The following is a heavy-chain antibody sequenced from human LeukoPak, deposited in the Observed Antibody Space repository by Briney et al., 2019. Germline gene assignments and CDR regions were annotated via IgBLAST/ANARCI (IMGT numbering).Heavy chain of an antibody. CDR2: INPNSGGT. Sequence: LEWMGWINPNSGGTNYAQKFQGRVTMTRDTSISTAYMELSRLRSDDTAVYYCARDLLTNWGQGTLVTVSS. V-gene: IGHV1-2*02. D-gene: IGHD1/OR15-1a*01. CDR3: ARDLLTN. J-gene: IGHJ4*02.